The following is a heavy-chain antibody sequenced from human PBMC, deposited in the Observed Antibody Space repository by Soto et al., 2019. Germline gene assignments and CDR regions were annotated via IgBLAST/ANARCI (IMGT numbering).Heavy chain of an antibody. V-gene: IGHV3-33*01. J-gene: IGHJ6*02. D-gene: IGHD3-22*01. Sequence: QVQLVESGGGVVQPGRSLRLSCAASGFTFSSYGMHWVRQAPGKGLEWVAVIWYDGSNKYYADSVKGRFTISRDNSKNTLYLQMNSLRAEDTAVYYCAREQRGSYYYDSSGYSNYYYYGMDVWGQGTTVTVSS. CDR2: IWYDGSNK. CDR1: GFTFSSYG. CDR3: AREQRGSYYYDSSGYSNYYYYGMDV.